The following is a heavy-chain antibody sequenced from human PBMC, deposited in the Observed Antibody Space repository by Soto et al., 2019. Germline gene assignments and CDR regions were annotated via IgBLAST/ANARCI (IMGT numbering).Heavy chain of an antibody. V-gene: IGHV3-7*05. Sequence: EVQLVESGGGLVQPGGSLRLSCEASGFTFNSYWMSWVRQAPGKGLEWVANIKQDGTSKYYADSVKGRFTVSRDNAKSSVHLQMDSLRDDDTAVYRCARLRFILTERDFDSWGQGTLVTVSS. J-gene: IGHJ4*02. CDR3: ARLRFILTERDFDS. CDR1: GFTFNSYW. CDR2: IKQDGTSK. D-gene: IGHD3-16*01.